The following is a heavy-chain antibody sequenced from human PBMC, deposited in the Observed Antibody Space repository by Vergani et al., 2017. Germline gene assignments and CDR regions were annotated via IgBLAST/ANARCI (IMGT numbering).Heavy chain of an antibody. V-gene: IGHV4-30-4*08. D-gene: IGHD3-10*01. CDR2: IYYSGTT. CDR3: AREGRGFGGHKLGGFFDY. CDR1: GGSISSGDYF. J-gene: IGHJ4*02. Sequence: QVQLQESGPGLVKPSQTLSLTCKVSGGSISSGDYFWSWIRQTPGKGLVWLGYIYYSGTTYYNPSLKSRITISVGTFKNQFSLKMSSVTAADPAVYFCAREGRGFGGHKLGGFFDYWGQGTLVTVSS.